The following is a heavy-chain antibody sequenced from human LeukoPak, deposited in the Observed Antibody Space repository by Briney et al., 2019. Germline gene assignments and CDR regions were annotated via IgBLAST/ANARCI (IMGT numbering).Heavy chain of an antibody. D-gene: IGHD4-11*01. CDR1: GGTFSSYA. CDR2: IIPIFGTA. CDR3: AREGDDYSTHYYMDV. J-gene: IGHJ6*03. Sequence: SVKVSCKASGGTFSSYAISWVRQAPGQGLEWMGGIIPIFGTANYAQKFQGRVTITTDESTSTAYMELSSLRSEDTAVYYCAREGDDYSTHYYMDVGGKGPTVTVPS. V-gene: IGHV1-69*05.